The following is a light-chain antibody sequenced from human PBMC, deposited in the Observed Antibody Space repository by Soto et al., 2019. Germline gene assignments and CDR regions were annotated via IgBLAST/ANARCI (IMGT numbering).Light chain of an antibody. J-gene: IGKJ1*01. CDR3: QHWNDYSWT. V-gene: IGKV1-5*03. CDR2: KTS. Sequence: DIHMTQSPSTLSASVGDRVTITCRASQSISIWLAWYQQKPGKAPNLLIYKTSSLETGVPSRFSGSGSGTECTLTISRLQPDDFATYYCQHWNDYSWTFGQGTKVEVK. CDR1: QSISIW.